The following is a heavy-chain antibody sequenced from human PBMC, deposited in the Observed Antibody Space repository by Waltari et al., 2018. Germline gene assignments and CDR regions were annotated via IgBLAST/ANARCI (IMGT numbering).Heavy chain of an antibody. D-gene: IGHD6-13*01. CDR1: GFTFSSYG. J-gene: IGHJ3*02. CDR2: ISYDGSNK. V-gene: IGHV3-30*03. CDR3: AAYSSSYDAFDI. Sequence: QVQLVESGGGVVQPGRSLRLSCAASGFTFSSYGMHRVRQAPGKGLEWVAVISYDGSNKYYADSVKGRFTISRDNSKNTLYLQMNSLRAEDTAVYYCAAYSSSYDAFDIWGQGTMVTVSS.